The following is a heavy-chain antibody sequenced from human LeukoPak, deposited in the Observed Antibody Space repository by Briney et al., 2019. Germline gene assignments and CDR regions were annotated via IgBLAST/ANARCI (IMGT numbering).Heavy chain of an antibody. Sequence: SETLSLTCTVSGGSISSSSYYWGWIRQPPGKGLEWIGSIYYSGNTYYNPSLKSRVTISVDTSKNQFSLKLSSVTAADTAVYYCAGKRGSYWFDPWGQGTLVTVSS. CDR1: GGSISSSSYY. CDR2: IYYSGNT. V-gene: IGHV4-39*01. J-gene: IGHJ5*02. D-gene: IGHD5-12*01. CDR3: AGKRGSYWFDP.